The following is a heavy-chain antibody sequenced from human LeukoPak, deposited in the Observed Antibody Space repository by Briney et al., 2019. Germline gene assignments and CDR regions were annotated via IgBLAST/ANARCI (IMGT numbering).Heavy chain of an antibody. CDR3: ARDSSGSVDAFDI. CDR2: ISSSSSYI. V-gene: IGHV3-21*01. CDR1: GFTFSSYG. Sequence: PGGSLRLSCAASGFTFSSYGMNWVRQAPGKGLEWVSSISSSSSYIYYADSVKGRFTISRDNAKNSLYLQMNSLRAEDTAVYYCARDSSGSVDAFDIWGQGTMVTVSS. D-gene: IGHD3-22*01. J-gene: IGHJ3*02.